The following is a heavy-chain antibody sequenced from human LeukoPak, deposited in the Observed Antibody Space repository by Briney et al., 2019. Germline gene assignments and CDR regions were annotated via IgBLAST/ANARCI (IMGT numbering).Heavy chain of an antibody. CDR2: IIPILGIA. CDR1: GGTFSSYT. V-gene: IGHV1-69*02. J-gene: IGHJ4*02. Sequence: ASVKVSCKASGGTFSSYTISWVRQAPGQGPEWMGRIIPILGIANYAQKFQGRVTITADKSTSTAYMELSSLRSEDTAVYYCASEMVYAADYWGQGTLVTVSS. D-gene: IGHD2-8*01. CDR3: ASEMVYAADY.